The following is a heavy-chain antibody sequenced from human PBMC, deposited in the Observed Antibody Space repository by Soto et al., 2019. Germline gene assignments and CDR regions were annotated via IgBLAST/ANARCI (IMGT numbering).Heavy chain of an antibody. CDR1: GYSFTSYW. CDR3: ARRIGEYSGYDSGGYYYYGMDV. D-gene: IGHD5-12*01. CDR2: IYPGDSDT. V-gene: IGHV5-51*01. J-gene: IGHJ6*02. Sequence: GESLKISCKGSGYSFTSYWIGWVRQMPGKGLEWMGIIYPGDSDTRYSPSFKGQVTISADKSISTAYLQWSSLKASDTAMYYCARRIGEYSGYDSGGYYYYGMDVWGQGTTVTVSS.